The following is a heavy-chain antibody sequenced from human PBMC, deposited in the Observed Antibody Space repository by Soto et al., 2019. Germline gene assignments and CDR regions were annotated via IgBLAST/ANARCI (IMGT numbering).Heavy chain of an antibody. V-gene: IGHV3-23*01. CDR3: AKDPAAVEPAAVYWFDP. Sequence: EVQLLESGGGLVQPGGSLRLSCAASGFTFSSYAMSWVRQAPGKGLEWVSAISGSGGSTYYADSVKGRFTISRDNSKNTLHQQIYGLGDEDTPVYYCAKDPAAVEPAAVYWFDPWVQGTLVTVSS. J-gene: IGHJ5*02. CDR1: GFTFSSYA. CDR2: ISGSGGST. D-gene: IGHD2-2*01.